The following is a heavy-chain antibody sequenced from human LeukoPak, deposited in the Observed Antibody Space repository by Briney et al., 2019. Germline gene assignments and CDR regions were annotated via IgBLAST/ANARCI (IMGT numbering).Heavy chain of an antibody. CDR2: IYHSGST. D-gene: IGHD3-22*01. CDR3: ARTPVTGSSGPLDY. Sequence: SGTLSLTCAVSGGSISGSNWWNWVRQPPGKGLEWIGEIYHSGSTNSNPSLTSRVTISVDKSKDQFSLNLNSVTAADTAVYYCARTPVTGSSGPLDYWGQGTLVTVSS. V-gene: IGHV4-4*02. CDR1: GGSISGSNW. J-gene: IGHJ4*02.